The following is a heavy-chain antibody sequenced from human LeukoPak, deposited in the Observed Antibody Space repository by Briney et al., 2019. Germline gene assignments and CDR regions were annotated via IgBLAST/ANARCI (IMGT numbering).Heavy chain of an antibody. D-gene: IGHD3-10*02. V-gene: IGHV3-48*03. CDR2: ISSSGSTI. CDR1: GFTFSSYE. CDR3: AELGITMIGGV. Sequence: GSLRLFCAASGFTFSSYEMNWVRQAPGKGLEWVSYISSSGSTIYYADSVKGRFTISRDNAKNSLYLQMNSLRAEDTAVYYCAELGITMIGGVWGKGTTVTISS. J-gene: IGHJ6*04.